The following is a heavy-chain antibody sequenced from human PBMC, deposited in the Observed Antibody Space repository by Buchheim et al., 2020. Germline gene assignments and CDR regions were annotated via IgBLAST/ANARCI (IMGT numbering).Heavy chain of an antibody. CDR1: GYTFTSYY. J-gene: IGHJ6*02. CDR2: INPSCGST. V-gene: IGHV1-46*01. Sequence: QVQLVQSGAEVKKPGASVKVSCKASGYTFTSYYMHWVRQAPGQGLEWMGIINPSCGSTSYAQKFQGRVTMTRDTSTSTVYMELSSLRSEDTAVYYCARDLLSDIVVVVAATDYYYGMDVWGQGTT. D-gene: IGHD2-15*01. CDR3: ARDLLSDIVVVVAATDYYYGMDV.